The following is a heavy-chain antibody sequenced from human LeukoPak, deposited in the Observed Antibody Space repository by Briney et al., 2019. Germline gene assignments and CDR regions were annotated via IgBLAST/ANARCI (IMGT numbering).Heavy chain of an antibody. J-gene: IGHJ4*02. CDR1: GGTFSSYA. CDR2: IIPILGIA. Sequence: SVKVSCKASGGTFSSYAISWVRQATGQGLEWMGRIIPILGIANYAQKFQGRVTITADKSTSTAYMELSSLRSEDTAVYYCARDFVPNYVWGSYRPTYYFDYWGQGTLVTVSS. V-gene: IGHV1-69*04. CDR3: ARDFVPNYVWGSYRPTYYFDY. D-gene: IGHD3-16*02.